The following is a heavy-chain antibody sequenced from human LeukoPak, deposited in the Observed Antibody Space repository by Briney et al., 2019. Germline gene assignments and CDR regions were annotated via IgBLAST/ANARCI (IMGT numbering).Heavy chain of an antibody. D-gene: IGHD3-22*01. CDR3: AKWSSRGDSSGYYYADY. CDR2: ISGSTGRT. Sequence: GGSLRLSCAASGFTFSSYSMSWFRQAPGKGLEWVSAISGSTGRTYYADSLKGRFTISRDNSKNTLYLQMNSLRAEDTAVYYCAKWSSRGDSSGYYYADYWGQGTLVTVSS. V-gene: IGHV3-23*01. CDR1: GFTFSSYS. J-gene: IGHJ4*02.